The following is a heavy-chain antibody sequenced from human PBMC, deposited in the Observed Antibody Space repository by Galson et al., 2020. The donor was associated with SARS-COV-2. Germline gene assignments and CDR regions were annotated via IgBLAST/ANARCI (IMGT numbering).Heavy chain of an antibody. V-gene: IGHV4-31*03. CDR2: ISYSGST. Sequence: ETSETLSLTCTVSGASISSGAYDWGWIRQLPGKGLEWLGYISYSGSTYYNPSLKRRITISIDTSKNQFSLKVNSVTAADTAVYYCARDSRMQLWNYYYGMDVWGQGTTVTVSS. D-gene: IGHD5-18*01. J-gene: IGHJ6*02. CDR1: GASISSGAYD. CDR3: ARDSRMQLWNYYYGMDV.